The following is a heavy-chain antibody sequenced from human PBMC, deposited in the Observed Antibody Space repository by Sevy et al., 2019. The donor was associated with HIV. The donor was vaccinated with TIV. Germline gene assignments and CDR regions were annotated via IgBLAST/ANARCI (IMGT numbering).Heavy chain of an antibody. V-gene: IGHV3-23*01. CDR2: ISGSGGST. Sequence: GGSLRLSCAASGFTFSSYAMSWVRQAPGKGLEWVSAISGSGGSTYYANSVKGRFTISRDNSKNTLYLQMNSLRAEDTAVYYCAKVPAMVRRDYYYYYGMDVWGQGTTVTVSS. CDR1: GFTFSSYA. J-gene: IGHJ6*02. CDR3: AKVPAMVRRDYYYYYGMDV. D-gene: IGHD3-10*01.